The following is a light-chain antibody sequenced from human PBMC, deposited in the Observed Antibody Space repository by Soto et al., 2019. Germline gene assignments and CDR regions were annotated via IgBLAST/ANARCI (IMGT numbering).Light chain of an antibody. CDR1: QSISSW. CDR3: QQYNSYSGYT. V-gene: IGKV1-5*03. J-gene: IGKJ2*01. Sequence: DIQMTQSPSTLSASVGDRVTITCRASQSISSWLAWYKQKPGKGPKLLIYKASSLESANPSRCSGSGSGTEFTLTISSLQPDDFLRDYCQQYNSYSGYTFGQETKLEIK. CDR2: KAS.